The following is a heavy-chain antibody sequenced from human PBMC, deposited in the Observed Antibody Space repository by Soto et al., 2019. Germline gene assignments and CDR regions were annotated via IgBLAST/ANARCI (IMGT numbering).Heavy chain of an antibody. J-gene: IGHJ6*02. V-gene: IGHV3-23*01. CDR1: GFTFRSYA. Sequence: GGSLRLSCAASGFTFRSYAMSWVRQAPGKGLEWVSAISGSGGSTYYADSVKGRFTISRDNSKNTLYLQMKSLRAEGTAVYYCARDPPATRHGMDVWGQGTTVTVTS. CDR3: ARDPPATRHGMDV. CDR2: ISGSGGST.